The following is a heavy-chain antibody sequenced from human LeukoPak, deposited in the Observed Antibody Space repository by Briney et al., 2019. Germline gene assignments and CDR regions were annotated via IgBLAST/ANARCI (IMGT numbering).Heavy chain of an antibody. CDR3: AREVRYQLLSWFDP. CDR2: ISSSGSTI. CDR1: GFTFSDYY. Sequence: KSGGSLRLSCAASGFTFSDYYMSWIRQAPGKGLEWVSYISSSGSTIYYADSVKGRFTISRDNAKNSLYLQMNSLRAEDTAVYYCAREVRYQLLSWFDPWGQGTLVTVSS. J-gene: IGHJ5*02. D-gene: IGHD2-2*01. V-gene: IGHV3-11*01.